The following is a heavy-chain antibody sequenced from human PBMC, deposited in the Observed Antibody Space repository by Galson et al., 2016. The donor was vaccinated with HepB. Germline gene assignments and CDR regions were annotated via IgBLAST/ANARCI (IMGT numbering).Heavy chain of an antibody. CDR2: IWYDGSNK. V-gene: IGHV3-33*01. CDR3: ARPHVAMVTGYYYGMDV. CDR1: GFTFSSYG. Sequence: LRLSCAAFGFTFSSYGMHWVRQAPGTGLEWVAFIWYDGSNKYYADSVKGRFTISRDTSKNTLNLQMNSLRAEDTAVYYCARPHVAMVTGYYYGMDVWGQGTTVTVSS. J-gene: IGHJ6*02. D-gene: IGHD5-18*01.